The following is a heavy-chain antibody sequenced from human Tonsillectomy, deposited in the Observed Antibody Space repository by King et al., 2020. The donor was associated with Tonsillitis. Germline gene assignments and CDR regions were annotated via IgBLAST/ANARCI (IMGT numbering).Heavy chain of an antibody. CDR1: GGSVSSGSYY. D-gene: IGHD6-19*01. V-gene: IGHV4-61*01. J-gene: IGHJ4*02. CDR3: ARDLYSSGWYYFDN. Sequence: QLQESGPGLVKPSETLSLTCTVSGGSVSSGSYYWSWIRQPPGKGLEWIGYIYYSGSTNYNPSLKSRVTISVDTSKNQFSLKLSSVTAADTAVYYRARDLYSSGWYYFDNWGQGTLVTVSS. CDR2: IYYSGST.